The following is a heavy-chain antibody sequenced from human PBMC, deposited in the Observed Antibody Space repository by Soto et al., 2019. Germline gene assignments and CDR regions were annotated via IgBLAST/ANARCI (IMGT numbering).Heavy chain of an antibody. Sequence: QLQLQESGPGLVKPSETLSLTCTVSGGSISSSSYYWGWIRQPPGKGLEWIGSIYYSGSTYYNPSLMSRVTISVDTSKKQFSLKLSYVTAADTAVYYCARGGDGDYSKVPYYYYGMDVWGQGTTVTVSS. CDR3: ARGGDGDYSKVPYYYYGMDV. CDR1: GGSISSSSYY. CDR2: IYYSGST. D-gene: IGHD4-17*01. V-gene: IGHV4-39*01. J-gene: IGHJ6*02.